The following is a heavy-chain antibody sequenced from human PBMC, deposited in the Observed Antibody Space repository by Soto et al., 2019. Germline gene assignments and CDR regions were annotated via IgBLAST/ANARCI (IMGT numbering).Heavy chain of an antibody. Sequence: EVQLEESGGDLVQPGGSLRLSCAASGFTLSSYWMTWVRQAPGKGLEWVANINRDASKMSYLDSVRGRFTISRDSVRNSLYLQMDRRRADDTALYYCARNVSTGSSSLYLDAFDIWGQGTMVTVSS. J-gene: IGHJ3*02. CDR3: ARNVSTGSSSLYLDAFDI. CDR2: INRDASKM. V-gene: IGHV3-7*05. D-gene: IGHD6-13*01. CDR1: GFTLSSYW.